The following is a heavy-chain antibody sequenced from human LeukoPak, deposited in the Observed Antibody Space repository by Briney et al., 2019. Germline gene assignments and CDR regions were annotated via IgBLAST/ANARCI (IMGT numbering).Heavy chain of an antibody. V-gene: IGHV3-74*01. J-gene: IGHJ4*02. Sequence: GGSLRLSCAASGFTFRSYWMHWVRQAPGKGLVWVSRINNDGSSTTYADSVKGRFTISRDNAKNTLYLQINSLRAEDTAVYYCARVFWSGYSYYFDYWGQGTLVTVSS. CDR1: GFTFRSYW. CDR2: INNDGSST. CDR3: ARVFWSGYSYYFDY. D-gene: IGHD3-3*01.